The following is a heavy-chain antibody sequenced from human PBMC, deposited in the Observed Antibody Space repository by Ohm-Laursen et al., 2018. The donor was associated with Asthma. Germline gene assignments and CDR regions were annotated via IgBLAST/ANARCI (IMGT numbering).Heavy chain of an antibody. CDR2: IWYDGTNK. Sequence: SLRLSRAASGFIFSAYSMHWVRQAPGKGLEWVAVIWYDGTNKDYADSVKGRFTISRDDSKNTLYLQMNSLRAEDTAVYYCARSYYYDSSGYYWDYGMDVWGQGTTVTVSS. J-gene: IGHJ6*02. CDR3: ARSYYYDSSGYYWDYGMDV. V-gene: IGHV3-33*01. CDR1: GFIFSAYS. D-gene: IGHD3-22*01.